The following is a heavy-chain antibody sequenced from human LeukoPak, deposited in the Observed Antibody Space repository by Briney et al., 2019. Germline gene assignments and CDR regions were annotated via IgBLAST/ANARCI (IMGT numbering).Heavy chain of an antibody. CDR1: GYTFTGYY. CDR3: AREPYPNIALAPY. CDR2: INPNTGGT. J-gene: IGHJ4*02. Sequence: GASVNVSCKASGYTFTGYYLHWVRQAPGQGLEWMGWINPNTGGTNYAQKFQGRVTLTRDTSISTAYMEVSSLRSDDTAVYYCAREPYPNIALAPYWGQGTLVAVSS. D-gene: IGHD6-19*01. V-gene: IGHV1-2*02.